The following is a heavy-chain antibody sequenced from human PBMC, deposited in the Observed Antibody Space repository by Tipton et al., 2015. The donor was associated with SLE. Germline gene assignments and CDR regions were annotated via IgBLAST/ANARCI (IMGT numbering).Heavy chain of an antibody. CDR1: GVSITSSDSY. V-gene: IGHV4-39*01. D-gene: IGHD3-16*01. CDR2: IYYTGRT. CDR3: ARQGALVASPSAPMDV. Sequence: GLVKPSETLSLTCTVPGVSITSSDSYWGWIRQPPGKGLEWIGSIYYTGRTYYNPSLKSRVSISVDTSKNHFSLRLNSVTAADTAVYYCARQGALVASPSAPMDVWGQGTTVTVSS. J-gene: IGHJ6*02.